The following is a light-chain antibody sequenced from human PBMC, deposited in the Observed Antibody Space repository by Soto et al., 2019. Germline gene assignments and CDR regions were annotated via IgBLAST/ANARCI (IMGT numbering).Light chain of an antibody. CDR1: QSVSSN. J-gene: IGKJ4*01. CDR3: QQHSDWPLT. CDR2: DAS. V-gene: IGKV3-11*01. Sequence: EIVMTQSPATLSVSPGERATLSCRASQSVSSNLAWYQQKPGQAPRLLIFDASNRATGIPGRFSGSGSGTDFTLTISSLEPEDFAVYYCQQHSDWPLTFGGGTKV.